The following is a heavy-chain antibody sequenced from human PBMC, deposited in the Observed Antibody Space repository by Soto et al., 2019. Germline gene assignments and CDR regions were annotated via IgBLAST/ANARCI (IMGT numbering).Heavy chain of an antibody. CDR1: GGTFSSYA. CDR3: ARDTTVGGYFDY. V-gene: IGHV1-69*13. CDR2: IIPIFGTA. Sequence: SVKVSCKASGGTFSSYAISSVRQAPGQGLERMGGIIPIFGTANYAQKFQGRVTITADESTSTAYMELSSLRSEDTAVYYCARDTTVGGYFDYWGQGTLVTVSS. J-gene: IGHJ4*02. D-gene: IGHD4-17*01.